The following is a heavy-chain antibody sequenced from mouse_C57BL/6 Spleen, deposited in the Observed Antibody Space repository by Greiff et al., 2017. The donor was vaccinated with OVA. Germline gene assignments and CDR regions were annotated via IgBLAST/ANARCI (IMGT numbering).Heavy chain of an antibody. V-gene: IGHV5-17*01. CDR1: GFTFSDYG. CDR2: IRRGSSTI. J-gene: IGHJ4*01. D-gene: IGHD3-3*01. CDR3: ARGDEDYAMDY. Sequence: EVKLVESGGGLVKPGGSLQLSCAASGFTFSDYGMHWVRQAPETGLEWVAYIRRGSSTIYYADTVKGRFTISRDNAKNTLFLQMTSLRSEDTAMYYGARGDEDYAMDYWGQGTSVTVSS.